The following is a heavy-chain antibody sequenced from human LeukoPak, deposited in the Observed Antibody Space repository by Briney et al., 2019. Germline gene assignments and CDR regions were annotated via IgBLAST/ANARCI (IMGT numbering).Heavy chain of an antibody. Sequence: SQTLSLTCVVSGHNNSRNSDTWTYIRQSPSRRLEWLERTYYRYKWYHDYAVSVKSRIIINPDTSKNQYSLQVNSVTPEDAAVYYCARVFTSGTSYYFDYWGQGTLVTVSS. CDR1: GHNNSRNSDT. J-gene: IGHJ4*02. CDR2: TYYRYKWYH. CDR3: ARVFTSGTSYYFDY. D-gene: IGHD2-2*01. V-gene: IGHV6-1*01.